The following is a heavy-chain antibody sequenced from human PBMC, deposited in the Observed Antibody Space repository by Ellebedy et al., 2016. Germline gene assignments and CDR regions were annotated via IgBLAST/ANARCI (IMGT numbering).Heavy chain of an antibody. CDR2: IYYSGST. D-gene: IGHD4-17*01. CDR1: GGSISSGGYY. J-gene: IGHJ4*02. V-gene: IGHV4-31*03. Sequence: SETLSLXXTVSGGSISSGGYYWSWLRQHPGKGLEWIVYIYYSGSTYYNPSLKSRVTISVDTSKNQFSLKLSSVTAADTAVYYCARERSPLNGDFESNWGQGTLVTVSS. CDR3: ARERSPLNGDFESN.